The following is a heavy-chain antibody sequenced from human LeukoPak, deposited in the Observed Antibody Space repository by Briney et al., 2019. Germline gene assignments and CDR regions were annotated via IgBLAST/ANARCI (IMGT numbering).Heavy chain of an antibody. CDR2: IYYSGST. CDR3: ARRGYYDSSGYYPDAFDI. V-gene: IGHV4-39*01. CDR1: GGSISSSSYY. Sequence: PSETLSLTCTVSGGSISSSSYYWGWIRQPPGKGLEWIGSIYYSGSTYYNPSLKSRVTISVDTSKNQFSLKLSSVTAADTAVYYCARRGYYDSSGYYPDAFDIWGQGTMVTVSS. J-gene: IGHJ3*02. D-gene: IGHD3-22*01.